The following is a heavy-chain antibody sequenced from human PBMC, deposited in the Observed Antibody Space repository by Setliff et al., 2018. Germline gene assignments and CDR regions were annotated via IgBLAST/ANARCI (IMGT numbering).Heavy chain of an antibody. J-gene: IGHJ5*01. V-gene: IGHV4-4*08. CDR1: GGSISSYY. D-gene: IGHD1-26*01. Sequence: SETLSLTCSVSGGSISSYYWSWIRQPPGKGLEWIGNIHTSGTNYNPSLESRVTISLDAPKNQFSLKLTSVTAADTAIYYCASRRTGPGGWFDYWGQGTLVTVSS. CDR2: IHTSGT. CDR3: ASRRTGPGGWFDY.